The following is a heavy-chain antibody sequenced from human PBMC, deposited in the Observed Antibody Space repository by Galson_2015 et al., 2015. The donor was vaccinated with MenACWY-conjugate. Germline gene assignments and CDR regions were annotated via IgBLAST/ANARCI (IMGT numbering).Heavy chain of an antibody. V-gene: IGHV3-30*04. Sequence: SLRLSCAASGFTFSSYTMHWVRQAPGKGLEWVAVISYDATNKYYADSVKGRFTVSRDNSKNTLFLQMNSLRSEDTTVYFCARGPRVAGYDSNNYPQTNSDFWGQGTLVTVSS. CDR2: ISYDATNK. J-gene: IGHJ4*02. CDR1: GFTFSSYT. CDR3: ARGPRVAGYDSNNYPQTNSDF. D-gene: IGHD3-22*01.